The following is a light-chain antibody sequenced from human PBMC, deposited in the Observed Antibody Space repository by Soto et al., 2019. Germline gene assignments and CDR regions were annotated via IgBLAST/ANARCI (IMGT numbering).Light chain of an antibody. J-gene: IGKJ2*01. V-gene: IGKV3-20*01. CDR2: SAS. Sequence: EIVLTQSPGTLSLSPGERATLSCRASQSIRDSLAWYQQKPGQPPRLLISSASTRATGIPDRFAGSGSGTDFTLTINRLEPEDFAVYICQQYGTSPLTFGQGTKLEIK. CDR1: QSIRDS. CDR3: QQYGTSPLT.